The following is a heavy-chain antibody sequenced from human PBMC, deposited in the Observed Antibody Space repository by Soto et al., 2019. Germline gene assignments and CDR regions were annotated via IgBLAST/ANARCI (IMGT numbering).Heavy chain of an antibody. CDR1: GGTFSSYA. V-gene: IGHV1-69*01. J-gene: IGHJ6*02. CDR3: ARGKNLPLRPQFYYYYGIDV. Sequence: QVQLVQSGAEVKKPGSSVKVSCKASGGTFSSYAISWVRQAPGQGLEWMGGIIPIFGTANYAQKFQGRVTITADESTSTAYMELSSLRSEDTAVYYCARGKNLPLRPQFYYYYGIDVWGQGTTVTVSS. CDR2: IIPIFGTA.